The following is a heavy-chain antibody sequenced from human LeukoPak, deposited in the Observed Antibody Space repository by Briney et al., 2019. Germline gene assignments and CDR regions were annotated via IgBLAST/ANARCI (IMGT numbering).Heavy chain of an antibody. V-gene: IGHV3-7*01. CDR1: GFTFSSYW. CDR2: IKQDGSEK. J-gene: IGHJ4*02. D-gene: IGHD6-13*01. Sequence: GGSLRLSCAASGFTFSSYWMSWVRQAPGKGLEWVANIKQDGSEKYYVDSVKGRFTISRDNAKNSLYLQMNSLRAEGTAVYYCARDSSPQQQLVTASSLDYWGQGTLVTVSS. CDR3: ARDSSPQQQLVTASSLDY.